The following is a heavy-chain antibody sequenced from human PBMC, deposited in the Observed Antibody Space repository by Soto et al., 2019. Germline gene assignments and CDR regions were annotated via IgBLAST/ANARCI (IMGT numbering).Heavy chain of an antibody. V-gene: IGHV3-33*01. J-gene: IGHJ4*02. CDR3: ARGPDYSNFGYFDY. D-gene: IGHD4-4*01. CDR2: IWNAGNNK. CDR1: GFTFSSHA. Sequence: PWGSLRLSCAASGFTFSSHAMNWVRQAPGKGLEWVALIWNAGNNKYYTDAGSVKGRFTISRDNSRNTLYLEMNSVRADDTAVYYCARGPDYSNFGYFDYWGQGTLVTVSS.